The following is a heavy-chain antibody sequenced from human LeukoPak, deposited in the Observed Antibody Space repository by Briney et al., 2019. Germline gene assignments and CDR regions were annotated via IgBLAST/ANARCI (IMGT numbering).Heavy chain of an antibody. CDR3: ATGRSSSGWLGPWDY. J-gene: IGHJ4*02. CDR1: GFTFSDDN. Sequence: PGGSLRLSCAASGFTFSDDNMNWVRQAPGKGLEWVSSMGSSSSFGYYADSGKGRITVSRDNAQNSLYPQMDSLGAAATAVFYCATGRSSSGWLGPWDYWGQGTLVTVSS. V-gene: IGHV3-21*01. CDR2: MGSSSSFG. D-gene: IGHD6-19*01.